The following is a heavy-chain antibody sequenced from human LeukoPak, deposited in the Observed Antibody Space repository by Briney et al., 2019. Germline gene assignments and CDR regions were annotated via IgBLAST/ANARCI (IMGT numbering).Heavy chain of an antibody. CDR3: ARAGGYYGSGSYYPFDY. CDR1: GYTFTSYV. D-gene: IGHD3-10*01. Sequence: ASVKVSCKASGYTFTSYVISWVRQAPGQGLEWMGWISAYNGNTNYAQKLQGRVTMTTDTSTSTAYMELRSLRSDDTAVYYCARAGGYYGSGSYYPFDYWGQGTLVTVSS. CDR2: ISAYNGNT. V-gene: IGHV1-18*01. J-gene: IGHJ4*02.